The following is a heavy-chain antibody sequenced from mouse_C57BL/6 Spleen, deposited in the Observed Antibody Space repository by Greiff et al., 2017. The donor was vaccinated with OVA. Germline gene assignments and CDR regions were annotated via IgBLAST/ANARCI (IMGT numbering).Heavy chain of an antibody. CDR3: ARGHYYGSSYGIYFDY. D-gene: IGHD1-1*01. J-gene: IGHJ2*01. Sequence: EVQLVESGGGLVKPGGSLKLSCAASGFTFSSYAMSWVRQTPEKRLEWVATISDGGSYTYYPDNVKGRFTISRDNAKNNLYLQMSHLKSEDTAMYYCARGHYYGSSYGIYFDYWGQGTTLTVSS. V-gene: IGHV5-4*01. CDR2: ISDGGSYT. CDR1: GFTFSSYA.